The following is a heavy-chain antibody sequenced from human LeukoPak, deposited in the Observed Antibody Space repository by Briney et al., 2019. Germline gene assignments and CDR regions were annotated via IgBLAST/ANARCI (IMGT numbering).Heavy chain of an antibody. CDR3: ARLLRDAFDI. CDR2: IYYSGST. V-gene: IGHV4-59*01. Sequence: SETLSLTCTVSGGFISSYYWSWIRQPPGKGLEWIGYIYYSGSTNYNPSLKSRVTISVDTSKNQFSLKLSSVTAADTAVYYCARLLRDAFDIWGQGTMVTVSS. CDR1: GGFISSYY. J-gene: IGHJ3*02.